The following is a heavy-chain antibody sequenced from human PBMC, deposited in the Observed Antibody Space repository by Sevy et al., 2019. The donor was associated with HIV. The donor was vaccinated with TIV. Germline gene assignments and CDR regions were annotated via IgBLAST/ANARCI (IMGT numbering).Heavy chain of an antibody. CDR1: GFSFNMYW. CDR2: IKRDGSEK. Sequence: GGSLRLFCTASGFSFNMYWMSWVRQAPGQGLEWVAHIKRDGSEKYYVDSVRGRFTISRDNAKNSLYLQMNSLRAEDTDVYYCARDCSSTSCLWGLDVWGQGTTVTVSS. V-gene: IGHV3-7*03. J-gene: IGHJ6*02. D-gene: IGHD2-2*01. CDR3: ARDCSSTSCLWGLDV.